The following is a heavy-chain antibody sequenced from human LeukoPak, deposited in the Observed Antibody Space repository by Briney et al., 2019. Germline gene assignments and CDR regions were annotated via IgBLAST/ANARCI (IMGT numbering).Heavy chain of an antibody. Sequence: SETLSLTCTVSGGSISSGGYYWSWIRQHPGKGLEWIGYIYYSGSTYYNPSLKSRVTISVDTSKNQFSLKLSSVTAADTAVYYCARGRAPYSGYDWSWFDPWGQGTLVTVPS. CDR1: GGSISSGGYY. CDR2: IYYSGST. V-gene: IGHV4-31*03. J-gene: IGHJ5*02. D-gene: IGHD5-12*01. CDR3: ARGRAPYSGYDWSWFDP.